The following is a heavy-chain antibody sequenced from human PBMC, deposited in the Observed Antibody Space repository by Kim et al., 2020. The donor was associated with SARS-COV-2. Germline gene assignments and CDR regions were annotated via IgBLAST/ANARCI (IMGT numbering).Heavy chain of an antibody. CDR2: ISYDGSNK. J-gene: IGHJ3*02. D-gene: IGHD2-21*01. CDR3: AREGDDAFDI. Sequence: GGSLRLSCAASGFTFSSYAMHWVRQAPGKGLEWVAVISYDGSNKYYADSVKGRFTISRDNSKNTLYLQMNSLRAEDTAVYYCAREGDDAFDIWGQGTMVTVSS. V-gene: IGHV3-30*04. CDR1: GFTFSSYA.